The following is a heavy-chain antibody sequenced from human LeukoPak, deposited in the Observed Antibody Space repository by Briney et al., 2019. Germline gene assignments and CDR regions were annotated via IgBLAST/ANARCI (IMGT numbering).Heavy chain of an antibody. D-gene: IGHD3-10*01. CDR3: ARGGLRPLYGSGIVQSKYYFDY. CDR2: INPNSGGT. V-gene: IGHV1-2*02. CDR1: GYTFTGYY. Sequence: ASVKVSCKASGYTFTGYYMHWVRQAPGQGLEWMGWINPNSGGTNYAQKFQGRVTMTRDTSISTAYMELSRLRSDGTAVYYCARGGLRPLYGSGIVQSKYYFDYWGQGTLVTVSS. J-gene: IGHJ4*02.